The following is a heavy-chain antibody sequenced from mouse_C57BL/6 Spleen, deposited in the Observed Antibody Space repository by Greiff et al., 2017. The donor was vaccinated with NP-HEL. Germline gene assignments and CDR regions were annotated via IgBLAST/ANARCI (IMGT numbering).Heavy chain of an antibody. CDR1: GFTFTDYY. D-gene: IGHD3-2*02. Sequence: EVKLMESGGGLVQPGGSLSLSCAASGFTFTDYYMSWVRQPPGKALEWLGFIRNKANGYTTEYSASVKGRFTISRDNSQSILYLQMNALRAEDSATYYCARWDSSGYLAYWGQGTLVTVSA. J-gene: IGHJ3*01. CDR3: ARWDSSGYLAY. V-gene: IGHV7-3*01. CDR2: IRNKANGYTT.